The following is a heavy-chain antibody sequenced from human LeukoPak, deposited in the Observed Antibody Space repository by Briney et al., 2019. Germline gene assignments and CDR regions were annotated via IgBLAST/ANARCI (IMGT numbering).Heavy chain of an antibody. CDR2: IYYSGST. J-gene: IGHJ4*02. Sequence: SSETLSLTCTVSGGSISSSSYYWGWIRQPPGKGLEWIGSIYYSGSTYYNPSLKSRVTISVDTSKNQFSLKLSSVTAADTAVYYCARHHSGYDYFDYWGQGTLVTISS. CDR3: ARHHSGYDYFDY. D-gene: IGHD5-12*01. V-gene: IGHV4-39*01. CDR1: GGSISSSSYY.